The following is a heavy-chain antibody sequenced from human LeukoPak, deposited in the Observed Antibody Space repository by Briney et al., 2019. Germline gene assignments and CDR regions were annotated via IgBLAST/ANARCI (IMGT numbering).Heavy chain of an antibody. Sequence: PSETLSLTCTVSGGSISSYYWSWIRQPPGKGLEWIGFIYYSGNTNYNPSLKSRVTISVDTSKNQFSLKLSSVTAADTAVYYCAREVGYCSSTSCDQVTYYYYYMDVWGKGTTVTVSS. D-gene: IGHD2-2*01. J-gene: IGHJ6*03. CDR3: AREVGYCSSTSCDQVTYYYYYMDV. CDR1: GGSISSYY. V-gene: IGHV4-59*01. CDR2: IYYSGNT.